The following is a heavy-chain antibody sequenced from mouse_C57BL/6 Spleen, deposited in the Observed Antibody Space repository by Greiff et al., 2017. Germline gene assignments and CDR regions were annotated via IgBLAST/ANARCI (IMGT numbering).Heavy chain of an antibody. CDR2: ISYDGSN. V-gene: IGHV3-6*01. J-gene: IGHJ4*01. CDR3: ARLYYDYHYYAMDY. CDR1: GYSITSGYY. Sequence: EVQLQESGPGLVKPSQSLSLTCSVTGYSITSGYYWNWIRQFPGNKLEWMGYISYDGSNNYNPSLKNRISITRDTSKNQFFLKLNSVTTEDTATYYCARLYYDYHYYAMDYWGQGTSVTVSS. D-gene: IGHD2-4*01.